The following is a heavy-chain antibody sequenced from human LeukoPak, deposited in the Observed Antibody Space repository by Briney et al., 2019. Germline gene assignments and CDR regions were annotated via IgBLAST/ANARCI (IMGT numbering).Heavy chain of an antibody. V-gene: IGHV3-23*01. D-gene: IGHD6-25*01. J-gene: IGHJ3*02. CDR3: AREVAAGGKGIYDI. Sequence: GGSLRLSCAVSGFTFSDHYMNWVRQAPGRGLEWVSALNHNGRNTYYADSVKGRFTISRDNSRNTLYLQMNTLRAEDTALYYCAREVAAGGKGIYDIWGQGTMVTVSS. CDR1: GFTFSDHY. CDR2: LNHNGRNT.